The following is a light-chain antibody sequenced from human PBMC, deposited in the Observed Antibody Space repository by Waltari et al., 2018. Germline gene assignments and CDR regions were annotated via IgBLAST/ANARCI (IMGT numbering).Light chain of an antibody. V-gene: IGKV3-20*01. Sequence: EIVLTQSPGTLSLSPGERATLSCRASQSVGRSLAWYQQKPGQAPRLRIYDTSSRATGIPDRFSGSGSGTDFSLTISRLEPEDFVVYYCQHYVSLPATFGQGTKVEIK. J-gene: IGKJ1*01. CDR2: DTS. CDR1: QSVGRS. CDR3: QHYVSLPAT.